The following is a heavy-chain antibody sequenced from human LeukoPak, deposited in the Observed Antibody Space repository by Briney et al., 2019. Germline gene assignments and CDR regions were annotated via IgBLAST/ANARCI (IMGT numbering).Heavy chain of an antibody. Sequence: GGSLRLSCAASGFTFSTCAMSWVRQAPGKGLEWVSGISGTTSGKYYADSVKGRFTISRDNSKNTLFLQVNSLRAEDTAVYYCAKVRTYFYHGLDVWGQGTTVTVSS. D-gene: IGHD1-14*01. CDR1: GFTFSTCA. CDR3: AKVRTYFYHGLDV. CDR2: ISGTTSGK. J-gene: IGHJ6*02. V-gene: IGHV3-23*01.